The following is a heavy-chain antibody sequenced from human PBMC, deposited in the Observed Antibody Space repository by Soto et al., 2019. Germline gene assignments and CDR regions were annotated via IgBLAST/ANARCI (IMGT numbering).Heavy chain of an antibody. CDR1: GYTFTGYY. D-gene: IGHD6-13*01. J-gene: IGHJ4*02. V-gene: IGHV1-2*02. Sequence: QVQLVQSGAEVKKPGASVKVSCKASGYTFTGYYMHWVRQAPGQGLEWMGWINPNSGGTNYAQKFQGRVTMTRDTSISTAYRELSRLRSDDTAVYYCARPASSSRVVDYYFDYWGQGTLVTVSS. CDR2: INPNSGGT. CDR3: ARPASSSRVVDYYFDY.